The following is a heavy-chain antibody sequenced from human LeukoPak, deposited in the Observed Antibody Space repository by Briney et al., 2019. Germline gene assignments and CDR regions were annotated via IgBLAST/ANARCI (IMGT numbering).Heavy chain of an antibody. D-gene: IGHD1-26*01. J-gene: IGHJ4*02. CDR3: ARKWGATTGDY. V-gene: IGHV3-23*01. CDR1: GFTFSSYA. CDR2: IRGSGGST. Sequence: GGSLRLSCAASGFTFSSYAMSWVRPAPGKGPEWVSAIRGSGGSTYYADSLKGRFTISRDNSKNTLYLQMNSLRAEDTAVYYCARKWGATTGDYWGQGTLVTVSS.